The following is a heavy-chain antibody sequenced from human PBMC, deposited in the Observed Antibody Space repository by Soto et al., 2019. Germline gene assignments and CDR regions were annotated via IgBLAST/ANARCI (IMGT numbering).Heavy chain of an antibody. D-gene: IGHD4-17*01. CDR1: GYTFTSYA. V-gene: IGHV1-3*01. CDR2: INAGNGNT. J-gene: IGHJ1*01. CDR3: ARTPSYSYGDYGEYFQH. Sequence: QVPLVQSGAEVKKPGASVKVSCKASGYTFTSYAMHWVRQAPGQRLEWMGWINAGNGNTKYSQKFQGRVTITRDTSASTAYMELSSLRSEDTAVYYCARTPSYSYGDYGEYFQHWGQGTLVTVSS.